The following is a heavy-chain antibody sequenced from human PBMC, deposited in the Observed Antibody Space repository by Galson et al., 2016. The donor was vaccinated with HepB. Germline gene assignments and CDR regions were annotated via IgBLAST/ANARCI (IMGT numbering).Heavy chain of an antibody. V-gene: IGHV3-11*06. CDR3: ARDALGSESYSGDFDY. CDR2: ISSYSSNR. Sequence: SLRLSCAASGFTFNDYYMNWIRLVPGKGLEWISYISSYSSNRRYADSVKGRFTISGDNAKNSLYLQMNSLRVEDTALYYCARDALGSESYSGDFDYWAREPWSPSPQ. J-gene: IGHJ4*02. D-gene: IGHD1-26*01. CDR1: GFTFNDYY.